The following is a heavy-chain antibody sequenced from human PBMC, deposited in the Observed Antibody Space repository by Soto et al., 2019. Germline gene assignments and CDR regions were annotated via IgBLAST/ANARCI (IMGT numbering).Heavy chain of an antibody. J-gene: IGHJ6*02. V-gene: IGHV4-59*01. D-gene: IGHD2-15*01. CDR3: ARGNRGSPVDGLDV. CDR1: GGSMSTYY. Sequence: QVQLQESGPGLLKPSETLSLTCTVSGGSMSTYYWSWIRQPPGQGLEWIVYIYYSGSSNYNPSLKSRVSISVDTSKNQFALKLSSVTAVDTAVYYCARGNRGSPVDGLDVWGQGTTVTVSS. CDR2: IYYSGSS.